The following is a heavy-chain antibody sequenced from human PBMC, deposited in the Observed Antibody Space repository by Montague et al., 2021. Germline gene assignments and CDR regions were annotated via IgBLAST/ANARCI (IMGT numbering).Heavy chain of an antibody. V-gene: IGHV4-31*03. CDR2: IYYRGST. J-gene: IGHJ3*02. D-gene: IGHD3-22*01. Sequence: TLSLTCTVSGGSIGSGGYYWSWIRQHPGKGLEWIGYIYYRGSTYYNPSLKSRVSISVDTSKNQFSLKLSSVTAADTAVYYCARVTDSSGYYWGAFDIWGQGTMVTVSS. CDR3: ARVTDSSGYYWGAFDI. CDR1: GGSIGSGGYY.